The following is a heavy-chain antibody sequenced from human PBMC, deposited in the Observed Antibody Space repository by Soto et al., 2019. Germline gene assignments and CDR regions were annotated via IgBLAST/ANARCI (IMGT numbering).Heavy chain of an antibody. CDR3: ARDYPETLRHIVVVPAAIRGRIQLGGMDV. Sequence: GASVKVYCKASGYTFTENGISWVRQAPGQGLEWMGWISAYNGNTNYAQKLQGRVTMTTDTSTSTAYMELRSLRSDDTAVYYCARDYPETLRHIVVVPAAIRGRIQLGGMDVWGQGTTVTVSS. V-gene: IGHV1-18*01. CDR1: GYTFTENG. D-gene: IGHD2-2*01. J-gene: IGHJ6*02. CDR2: ISAYNGNT.